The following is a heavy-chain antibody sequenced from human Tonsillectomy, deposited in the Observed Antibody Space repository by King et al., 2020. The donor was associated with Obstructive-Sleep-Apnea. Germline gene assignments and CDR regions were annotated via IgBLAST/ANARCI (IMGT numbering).Heavy chain of an antibody. CDR1: GFTFSSYA. Sequence: VQLVESGGGLVQPGGSLRLSCAASGFTFSSYAMSWVRQAPGKGLEWVSAISGRGGSTYYADSVKGRFTISRDNSKNTLYLQMNSLRAEDTAVYYCAKRDHYYDQRDYYGMDVWGQGTTVTVSS. CDR2: ISGRGGST. J-gene: IGHJ6*02. D-gene: IGHD3-22*01. CDR3: AKRDHYYDQRDYYGMDV. V-gene: IGHV3-23*04.